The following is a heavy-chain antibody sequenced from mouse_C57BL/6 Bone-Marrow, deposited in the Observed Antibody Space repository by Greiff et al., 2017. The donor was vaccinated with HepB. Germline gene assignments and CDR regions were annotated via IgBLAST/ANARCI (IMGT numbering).Heavy chain of an antibody. D-gene: IGHD3-2*02. J-gene: IGHJ2*01. CDR1: GYTFTSYW. Sequence: QVQLQQPGAELVRPGTSVKLSCKASGYTFTSYWMHWVKQRPGQGLEWIGVIDPSDSYTNYNQKFKGKATLTVDTSSSTAYMQLSRLTSEDSAVYYCARGRPRRFDYWGQGTTLTVSS. V-gene: IGHV1-59*01. CDR2: IDPSDSYT. CDR3: ARGRPRRFDY.